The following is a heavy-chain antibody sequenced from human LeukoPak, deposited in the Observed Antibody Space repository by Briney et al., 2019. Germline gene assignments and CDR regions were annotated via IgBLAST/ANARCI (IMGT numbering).Heavy chain of an antibody. V-gene: IGHV4-59*01. CDR3: ARGDYYGSGSYPYYFDY. CDR1: GGSISNYY. J-gene: IGHJ4*02. CDR2: IYYSGST. Sequence: PSETLSLTCTVSGGSISNYYWIWIRQPPGKGLEWIGYIYYSGSTSYNSSLNSRVIISSDPSRNELSLKLSSVTAADTAVYYCARGDYYGSGSYPYYFDYWGQGTLVTVSS. D-gene: IGHD3-10*01.